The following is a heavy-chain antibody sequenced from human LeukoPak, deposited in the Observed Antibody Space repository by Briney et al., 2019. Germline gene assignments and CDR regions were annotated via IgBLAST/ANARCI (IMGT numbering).Heavy chain of an antibody. CDR1: GYTFTGYY. J-gene: IGHJ4*02. D-gene: IGHD3-3*01. V-gene: IGHV1-2*06. CDR2: INPNSGGT. Sequence: ASVKVSCKASGYTFTGYYMHWVRQAPGQGLEWMGRINPNSGGTNYAQKFQGRVTMTRGTSISTAYMELSRLRSDDTAVYYCARVPYYDFWSGYYILDYWGQGTLVTVSS. CDR3: ARVPYYDFWSGYYILDY.